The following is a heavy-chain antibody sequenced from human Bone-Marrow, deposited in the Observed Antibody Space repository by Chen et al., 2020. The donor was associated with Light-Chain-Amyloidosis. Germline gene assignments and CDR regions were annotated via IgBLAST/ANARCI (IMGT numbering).Heavy chain of an antibody. D-gene: IGHD3-3*02. CDR3: ARDSIEGPTDFDY. CDR2: QWFNGND. CDR1: GFTFSDFG. Sequence: VQLVESGGGLAQPGTSLRLSCAASGFTFSDFGFHWVRQAPGKGLEWVAVQWFNGNDNYADSVRGRFTISRDSSKNMLFLQLNSLRVEDTAIYYCARDSIEGPTDFDYWGQGTLVTVSS. J-gene: IGHJ4*02. V-gene: IGHV3-33*01.